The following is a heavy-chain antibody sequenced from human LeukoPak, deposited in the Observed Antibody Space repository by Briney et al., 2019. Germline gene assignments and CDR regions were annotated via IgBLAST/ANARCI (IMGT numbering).Heavy chain of an antibody. D-gene: IGHD6-13*01. J-gene: IGHJ5*02. CDR3: ARDSRSFSSSWYPGFDP. CDR2: IIPILGIA. CDR1: GGTFSNYA. V-gene: IGHV1-69*04. Sequence: SVKVSCKASGGTFSNYAINWVRQAPGQGLEWMGRIIPILGIANYAQKFQGRVTITADKSTSTAYVELSSLRSEDTAVYYCARDSRSFSSSWYPGFDPWGQGTLVTVSS.